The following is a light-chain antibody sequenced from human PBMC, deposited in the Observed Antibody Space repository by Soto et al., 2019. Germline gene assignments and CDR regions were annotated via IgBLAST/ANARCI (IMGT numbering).Light chain of an antibody. Sequence: QSALTQPASVSGSPGQSITISCTGTSSDVGSYNLVSWYQQHPGKAPKLMIYEGNKRPSGVSNRFSGSKSGDTASLTISGLQAEDEADYYCCSYAGSNTWVSGGGTKVTVL. CDR3: CSYAGSNTWV. CDR2: EGN. V-gene: IGLV2-23*01. J-gene: IGLJ3*02. CDR1: SSDVGSYNL.